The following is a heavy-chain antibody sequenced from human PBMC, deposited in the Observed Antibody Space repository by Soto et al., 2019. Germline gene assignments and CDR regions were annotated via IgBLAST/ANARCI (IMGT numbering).Heavy chain of an antibody. Sequence: SVKVSCKASGGTFSSYAISWVRQAPGQGLEWMGGIIPIFGTANYAQKFQGRVTITADTSASTAYMELSSLRSEDTAVYYCARAVAVPADFDYWGQGTLVTVSS. J-gene: IGHJ4*02. V-gene: IGHV1-69*06. D-gene: IGHD6-19*01. CDR1: GGTFSSYA. CDR2: IIPIFGTA. CDR3: ARAVAVPADFDY.